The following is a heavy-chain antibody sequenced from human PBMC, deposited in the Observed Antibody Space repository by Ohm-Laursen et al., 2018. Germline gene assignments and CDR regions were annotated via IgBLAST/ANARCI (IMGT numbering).Heavy chain of an antibody. CDR2: IGSSGTTI. CDR1: GFTFSDYY. CDR3: ARAGYCSGGTCYPHRH. V-gene: IGHV3-11*04. D-gene: IGHD2-15*01. Sequence: SLRLSCAASGFTFSDYYMSWIRQAPGKGLEWVAYIGSSGTTIYYADSVQGRFTISRDNAKNSLYLQMNSLRAEDTAVYYCARAGYCSGGTCYPHRHWGQGTLVTVSS. J-gene: IGHJ4*02.